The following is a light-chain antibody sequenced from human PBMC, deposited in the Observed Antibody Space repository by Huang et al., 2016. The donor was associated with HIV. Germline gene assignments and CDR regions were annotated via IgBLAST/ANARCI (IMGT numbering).Light chain of an antibody. CDR3: QHYNNWPWWT. CDR1: QSVTSN. Sequence: EVVMTQSPAILSVSPGERATLSCRASQSVTSNLVWYQQKPGQAPRLLIYSASTRATGIPVRFSGSGSGTEFTLTISSLQSEDFAVYYCQHYNNWPWWTFGQGTKVEMK. V-gene: IGKV3-15*01. CDR2: SAS. J-gene: IGKJ1*01.